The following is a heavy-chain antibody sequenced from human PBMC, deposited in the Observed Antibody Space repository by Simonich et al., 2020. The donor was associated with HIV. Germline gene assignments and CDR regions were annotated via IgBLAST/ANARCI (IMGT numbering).Heavy chain of an antibody. CDR2: INHSEST. D-gene: IGHD3-9*01. Sequence: QVQLQQWGAGLLKPSETLSFTCAVYGGFFSGYYWSWIRPPPVKGLEWIGEINHSESTNYNPSLKSRVTVSVHTSKNQFSLKLSSVTAADTALYYCARGDYYNIFTAYAFDIWGQGTMVTVSS. CDR1: GGFFSGYY. V-gene: IGHV4-34*01. J-gene: IGHJ3*02. CDR3: ARGDYYNIFTAYAFDI.